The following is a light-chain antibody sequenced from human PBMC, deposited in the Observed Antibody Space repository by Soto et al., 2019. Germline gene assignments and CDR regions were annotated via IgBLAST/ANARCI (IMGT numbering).Light chain of an antibody. CDR3: CSSAPESTSV. CDR1: SSDVGAYNS. Sequence: QSVLAQPASVSGSPGQSITISCTGTSSDVGAYNSVSWYQQHPHRAPQVIIYKGTQRPSGVSNRFSGSTSGNAASLTISALQTDDEAEYFCCSSAPESTSVCGTGTKVTV. CDR2: KGT. V-gene: IGLV2-23*01. J-gene: IGLJ1*01.